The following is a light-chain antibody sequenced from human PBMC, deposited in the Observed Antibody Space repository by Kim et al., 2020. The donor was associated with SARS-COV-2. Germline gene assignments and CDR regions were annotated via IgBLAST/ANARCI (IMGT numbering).Light chain of an antibody. J-gene: IGLJ1*01. V-gene: IGLV2-14*03. CDR1: SSDVGAHDY. CDR2: DVN. Sequence: QSALTQPPSVSGSPGQSITISCTGTSSDVGAHDYVSWYQQHPGKVPKVIIYDVNKRPSGLSNRFSGSKSGNTASLTISGFQAEDEADYYCSSYTTSRTFVFGPGTKVTVL. CDR3: SSYTTSRTFV.